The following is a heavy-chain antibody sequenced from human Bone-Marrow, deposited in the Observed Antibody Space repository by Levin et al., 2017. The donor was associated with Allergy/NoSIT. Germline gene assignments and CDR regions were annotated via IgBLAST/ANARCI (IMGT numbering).Heavy chain of an antibody. CDR1: GFTFSDYY. V-gene: IGHV3-11*04. D-gene: IGHD1/OR15-1a*01. Sequence: GGSLRLSCAASGFTFSDYYMSWIRQAPGKGLEWVSHISSTGSTIYYADSVKGRFTISRDNAKNSLNLQMTGLRADDTAVYFCVRSKSITGTEDLKVMDVWGQGTTVTVSS. CDR2: ISSTGSTI. CDR3: VRSKSITGTEDLKVMDV. J-gene: IGHJ6*02.